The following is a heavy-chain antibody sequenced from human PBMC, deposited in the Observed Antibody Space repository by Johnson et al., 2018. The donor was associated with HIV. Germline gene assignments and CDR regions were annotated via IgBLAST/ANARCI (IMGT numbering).Heavy chain of an antibody. Sequence: VHLVESGGGVVRPGGSLRLSCAASGFTFDDYGMSWVRQAPGKGLEWVSGINWNGGSIGYADSVKGRFTISRDNAKKSLYLQMNSLRAEDTALYYCARDFVAFGECTAFDIWGQGTMVTVSS. J-gene: IGHJ3*02. CDR2: INWNGGSI. CDR1: GFTFDDYG. V-gene: IGHV3-20*04. CDR3: ARDFVAFGECTAFDI. D-gene: IGHD3-10*01.